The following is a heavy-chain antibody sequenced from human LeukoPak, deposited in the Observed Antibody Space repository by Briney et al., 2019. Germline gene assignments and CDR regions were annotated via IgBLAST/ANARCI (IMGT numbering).Heavy chain of an antibody. D-gene: IGHD3-22*01. V-gene: IGHV1-2*02. CDR2: INPNSGGT. Sequence: ASVKVSCKAPGYTFTGYYMHWVRQAPGQGLEWMGWINPNSGGTNYAQKFQGRVTMTRDTSISTAYMELSRLRSDDTAVYYCARPTAYYCDSSGYSVDYWGQGTLVTVSS. CDR1: GYTFTGYY. J-gene: IGHJ4*02. CDR3: ARPTAYYCDSSGYSVDY.